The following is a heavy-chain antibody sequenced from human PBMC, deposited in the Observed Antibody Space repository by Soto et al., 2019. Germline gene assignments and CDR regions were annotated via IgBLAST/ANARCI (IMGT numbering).Heavy chain of an antibody. Sequence: QMQLQESGPGLVKPSGTLSLACAVSGVSVSSDNWWSWVRQPPGKGLEWIGEIFHGVTTNYNPSLKSRVTISVGRSRDQFSLTLTSVTAADTAIYYCVKNGWYSADVWGQGTKVIVSS. D-gene: IGHD6-19*01. CDR3: VKNGWYSADV. J-gene: IGHJ3*01. V-gene: IGHV4-4*02. CDR1: GVSVSSDNW. CDR2: IFHGVTT.